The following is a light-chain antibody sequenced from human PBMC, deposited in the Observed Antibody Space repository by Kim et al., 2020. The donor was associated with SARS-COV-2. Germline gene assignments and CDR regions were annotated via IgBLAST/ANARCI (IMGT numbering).Light chain of an antibody. J-gene: IGKJ1*01. CDR1: QSVXRNY. CDR3: QQYGSSSGT. V-gene: IGKV3-20*01. Sequence: PGKRATPXCRAXQSVXRNYLAWYXXXPGQAXXLLXLSASGXATGIPDRFXGSGSGTDFTLTISRLEPXDFAVYYCQQYGSSSGTFGPGXXVEI. CDR2: SAS.